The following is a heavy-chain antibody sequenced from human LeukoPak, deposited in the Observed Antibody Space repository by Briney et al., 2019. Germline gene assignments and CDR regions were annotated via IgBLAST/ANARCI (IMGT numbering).Heavy chain of an antibody. J-gene: IGHJ4*02. Sequence: GESLKISCKGSGYSFTSYWIGWVRQMPGKGLEWMGIIYPGDSDTRYSPSFQGQVTISADKSISTAYLQWSSLKASDTAMYYCTRLMPSYYDSRGHDYWGQGTLVTVSS. CDR1: GYSFTSYW. D-gene: IGHD3-22*01. V-gene: IGHV5-51*01. CDR2: IYPGDSDT. CDR3: TRLMPSYYDSRGHDY.